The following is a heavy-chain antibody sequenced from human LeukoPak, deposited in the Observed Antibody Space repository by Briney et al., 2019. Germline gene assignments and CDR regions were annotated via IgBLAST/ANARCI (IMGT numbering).Heavy chain of an antibody. D-gene: IGHD3-22*01. CDR2: IGPTGSKT. Sequence: PGGSLRLSCAASGITFSDQYMSWIRQAPGKGLEWIAYIGPTGSKTSYVESVKGRFTISRDNAKNSLYLQMNSLRAEDSAVYYCARAKTTYYYDSSSAYWGQGTLVTVSS. CDR1: GITFSDQY. V-gene: IGHV3-11*04. CDR3: ARAKTTYYYDSSSAY. J-gene: IGHJ4*02.